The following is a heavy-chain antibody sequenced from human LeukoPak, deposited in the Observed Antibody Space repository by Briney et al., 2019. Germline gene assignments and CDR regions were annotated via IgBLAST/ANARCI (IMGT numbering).Heavy chain of an antibody. CDR2: INPKIGGT. CDR3: TILNSDRV. D-gene: IGHD1-1*01. Sequence: ASVKVSCKASGYTFTDYYIQWVRQAPGQGLEWMGWINPKIGGTNYAQKFQGRVTMTRDTSISTAYMELSSLRSGDTAAFYCTILNSDRVWGQGTLVTVSS. CDR1: GYTFTDYY. J-gene: IGHJ4*02. V-gene: IGHV1-2*02.